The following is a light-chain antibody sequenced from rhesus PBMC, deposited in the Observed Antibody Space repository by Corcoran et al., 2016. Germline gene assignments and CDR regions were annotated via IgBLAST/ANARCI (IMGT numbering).Light chain of an antibody. Sequence: DIQMTQSPSSLSASVGDRVTITCRVSQGITNDLAWYQQKPGETPKLLIYEASSLQSGIPSRFSGSGSGTDFTLTISSLQSEDFATYYCQHYYSTPYSFGQGTKVEIK. CDR1: QGITND. V-gene: IGKV1-25*01. J-gene: IGKJ2*01. CDR2: EAS. CDR3: QHYYSTPYS.